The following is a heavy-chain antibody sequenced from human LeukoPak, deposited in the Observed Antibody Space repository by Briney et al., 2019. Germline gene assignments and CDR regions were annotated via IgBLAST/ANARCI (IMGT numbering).Heavy chain of an antibody. Sequence: ASVKVSCKASGYTFTGYYMHWVRQAPGQGLERMGRINPNSGGTNYAQKFQGRVTMTRDTSISTAYMELSRLRSDDTAVYYCARRYYGSGSSFDYWGQGTLVTVSS. D-gene: IGHD3-10*01. V-gene: IGHV1-2*06. CDR2: INPNSGGT. CDR1: GYTFTGYY. CDR3: ARRYYGSGSSFDY. J-gene: IGHJ4*02.